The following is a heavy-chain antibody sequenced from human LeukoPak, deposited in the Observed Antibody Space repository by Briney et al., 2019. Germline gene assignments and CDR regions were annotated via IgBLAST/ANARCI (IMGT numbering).Heavy chain of an antibody. CDR3: ARDKYYYGSGLDY. Sequence: GGSLRLSCAASGFTFDDYGMSWVRQAPGKGLEWVSGINWNGGSTGYADSVKGRFTISRDNAKNSLYLQMNSLRPEDTTFYYCARDKYYYGSGLDYWGQGTLVTVSS. D-gene: IGHD3-10*01. CDR1: GFTFDDYG. CDR2: INWNGGST. V-gene: IGHV3-20*04. J-gene: IGHJ4*02.